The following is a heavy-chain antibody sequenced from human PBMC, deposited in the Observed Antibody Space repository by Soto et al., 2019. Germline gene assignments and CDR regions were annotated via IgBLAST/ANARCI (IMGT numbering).Heavy chain of an antibody. J-gene: IGHJ6*02. CDR2: ISSSSSYI. D-gene: IGHD6-13*01. CDR3: ARGRGAAGTDSVQYYGMDV. Sequence: EVQLVESGGGLVKPGGSLRLSCAASGFTFSSYSMNWVRQAPGKGLGWVSSISSSSSYIYYAASVKGRFTISGDNARNSLYLQVTSLRAEDTAVYYCARGRGAAGTDSVQYYGMDVWGQGTRVTGSS. V-gene: IGHV3-21*01. CDR1: GFTFSSYS.